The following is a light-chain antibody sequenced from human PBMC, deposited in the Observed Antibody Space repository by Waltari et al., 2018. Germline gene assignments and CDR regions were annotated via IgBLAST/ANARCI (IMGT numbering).Light chain of an antibody. CDR1: SRDVGAYNY. J-gene: IGLJ2*01. CDR2: DVS. Sequence: QSALTPPASVSGSPGQSITISCTGTSRDVGAYNYVPWYQQHPGKVPKLIIYDVSHRPSGVSFRFSGSKSDNTASLTISGLQAEDEADYYCISYTTSDTMIFGGGTKLTVL. V-gene: IGLV2-14*03. CDR3: ISYTTSDTMI.